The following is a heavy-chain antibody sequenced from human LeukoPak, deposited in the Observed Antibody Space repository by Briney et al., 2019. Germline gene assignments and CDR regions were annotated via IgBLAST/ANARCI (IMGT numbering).Heavy chain of an antibody. J-gene: IGHJ5*02. Sequence: PSETLSLTCTVSGGPISSYYWSWIRQPPGKGLEWIGNIYNSGGTNYNPSLKSRVTTSVDTSKNQFSLKLTSVTAADTAVYYCARYRGNSNGGFDPWGQGTLVTVSS. V-gene: IGHV4-59*01. CDR1: GGPISSYY. CDR2: IYNSGGT. D-gene: IGHD4-23*01. CDR3: ARYRGNSNGGFDP.